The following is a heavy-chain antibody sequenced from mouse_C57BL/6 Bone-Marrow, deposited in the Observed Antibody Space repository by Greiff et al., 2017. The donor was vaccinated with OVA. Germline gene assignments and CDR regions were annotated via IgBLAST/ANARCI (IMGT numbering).Heavy chain of an antibody. Sequence: VQLKQSGAELVKPGASVKLSCKASGFNIKDYYMPWVKQRTEQGLEWIGWIDPEDGETKYAPNFKGKATITADTSSNTAYLQLSILTSEDTAVYYCARRDYFWFAYWGQGTLVTVSA. CDR2: IDPEDGET. CDR1: GFNIKDYY. D-gene: IGHD2-13*01. CDR3: ARRDYFWFAY. J-gene: IGHJ3*01. V-gene: IGHV14-2*01.